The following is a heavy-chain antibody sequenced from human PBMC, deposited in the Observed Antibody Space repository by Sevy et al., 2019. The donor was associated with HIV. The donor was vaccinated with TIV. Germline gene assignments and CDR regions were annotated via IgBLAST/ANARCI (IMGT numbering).Heavy chain of an antibody. CDR3: ARDSPGYGGYNY. D-gene: IGHD1-26*01. V-gene: IGHV3-7*01. Sequence: GGSLRLSFEASRFTFNPNWMTWFRQAPGKGLEGLAKKKEDGSGKYSADSVKGRFTISRDNAKNSLYLQMNSLRVEDTAVYYCARDSPGYGGYNYWGQGTLVTVSS. CDR1: RFTFNPNW. CDR2: KKEDGSGK. J-gene: IGHJ4*02.